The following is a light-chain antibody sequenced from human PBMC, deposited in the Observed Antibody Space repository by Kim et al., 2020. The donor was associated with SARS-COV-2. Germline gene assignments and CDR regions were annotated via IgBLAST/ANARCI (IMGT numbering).Light chain of an antibody. V-gene: IGKV1-5*01. Sequence: DIQMTQSPSPLSASVGDRVTLTCRASQSVSRWLAWYQQKPGKAPKLLIYDDSNLQSGVPSRFSGSGSGTEFTLTISSLQPDDFAIYYSQHRQTFGQGTKVEIK. CDR2: DDS. J-gene: IGKJ1*01. CDR1: QSVSRW. CDR3: QHRQT.